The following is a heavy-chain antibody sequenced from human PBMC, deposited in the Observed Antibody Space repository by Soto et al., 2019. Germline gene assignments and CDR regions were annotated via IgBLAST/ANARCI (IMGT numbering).Heavy chain of an antibody. V-gene: IGHV3-23*01. CDR3: AKDMGHYDYVWVWEYIFDH. Sequence: GGSLRLSCAASGFTFSRHAMSWVRQAPGKGLEWVSGISGSGGTTFYADSVKGRFTISRDNSKNTTYLQMNSLRADDTAVYYCAKDMGHYDYVWVWEYIFDHWGQGTLVTVSS. CDR2: ISGSGGTT. D-gene: IGHD3-16*01. J-gene: IGHJ4*02. CDR1: GFTFSRHA.